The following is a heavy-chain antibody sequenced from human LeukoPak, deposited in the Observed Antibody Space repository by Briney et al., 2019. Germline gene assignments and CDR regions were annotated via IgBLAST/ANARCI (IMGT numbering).Heavy chain of an antibody. CDR1: GFTFSSYS. CDR2: ISSSSTYI. D-gene: IGHD6-19*01. CDR3: ARESFSGWYDDD. J-gene: IGHJ4*02. Sequence: GGSLRLSCAASGFTFSSYSMNWVRQAPGKGLEWVSSISSSSTYIYYADSVKGRFTISRDNAKNSLYLQMNSLRGEDTAVYYCARESFSGWYDDDWGQGTLVTVSS. V-gene: IGHV3-21*01.